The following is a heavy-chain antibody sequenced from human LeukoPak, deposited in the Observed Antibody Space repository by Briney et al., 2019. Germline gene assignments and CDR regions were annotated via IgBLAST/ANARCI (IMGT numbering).Heavy chain of an antibody. CDR2: ITANSYYI. Sequence: GGSLSLSCVASGFSFSTYSMTWVRQAPGKGLEWVSSITANSYYIYYADSVRGRFTISRDNAKNSLFLQMNSLRAEDTAVYYCARGLGLRRFGWLLFDYWGQGTLVTVSS. CDR1: GFSFSTYS. D-gene: IGHD3-9*01. J-gene: IGHJ4*02. CDR3: ARGLGLRRFGWLLFDY. V-gene: IGHV3-21*01.